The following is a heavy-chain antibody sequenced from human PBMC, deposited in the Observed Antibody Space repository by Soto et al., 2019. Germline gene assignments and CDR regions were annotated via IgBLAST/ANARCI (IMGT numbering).Heavy chain of an antibody. J-gene: IGHJ1*01. CDR3: AREHGDYGAWHFLH. CDR2: IIHILGIA. Sequence: QVQLVQSGAEVKKPGSSVNVSCKASGGTFSSYTISWVRQAPGQALEWMGRIIHILGIANYAQKFQGRVTITADKSTSTAYMELSSLRSEDTAVYYCAREHGDYGAWHFLHWGQGTLVTVSS. D-gene: IGHD4-17*01. V-gene: IGHV1-69*08. CDR1: GGTFSSYT.